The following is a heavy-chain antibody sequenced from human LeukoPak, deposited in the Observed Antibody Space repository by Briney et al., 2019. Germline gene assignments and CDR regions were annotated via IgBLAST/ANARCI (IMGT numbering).Heavy chain of an antibody. D-gene: IGHD1-26*01. V-gene: IGHV3-64*02. CDR1: GFTFSDYT. CDR3: ARVKMGATVSDYYYYYMDV. J-gene: IGHJ6*03. CDR2: ITSNGAYT. Sequence: PGGSLRLSCAASGFTFSDYTIHWVRQALGKRLQSVSAITSNGAYTHYADSVKGRFTISRDNSRNAVFLQMGGLRIEDMAVYYCARVKMGATVSDYYYYYMDVWGKGTTVTVSS.